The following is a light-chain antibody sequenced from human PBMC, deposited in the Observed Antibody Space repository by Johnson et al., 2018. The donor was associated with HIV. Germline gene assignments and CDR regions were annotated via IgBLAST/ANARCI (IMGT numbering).Light chain of an antibody. CDR1: SSNIGNNY. CDR2: ENN. V-gene: IGLV1-51*02. J-gene: IGLJ1*01. Sequence: QSVLTQPPSVSAAPGQRVTISCSGSSSNIGNNYISWYQQFPGTAPKLLMYENNKRPSGISDRFSDSQSGTSATLAITGLQTGDEADYYCGTWATSLGAQYVCGSGTKGTVL. CDR3: GTWATSLGAQYV.